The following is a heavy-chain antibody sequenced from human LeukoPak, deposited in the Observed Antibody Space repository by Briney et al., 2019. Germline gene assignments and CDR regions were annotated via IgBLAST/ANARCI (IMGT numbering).Heavy chain of an antibody. CDR2: IYYCGST. D-gene: IGHD3-9*01. J-gene: IGHJ4*02. CDR3: ARHPDRYDILTGYFDY. V-gene: IGHV4-39*01. CDR1: GGSISSSSYY. Sequence: AETLSLTCTVSGGSISSSSYYWGWIRPPPGTGLEWIGSIYYCGSTYYSPSLKSRVTISVDTSQNQCSLKLGSVTAADTAVYYCARHPDRYDILTGYFDYWGQGTLVSVSS.